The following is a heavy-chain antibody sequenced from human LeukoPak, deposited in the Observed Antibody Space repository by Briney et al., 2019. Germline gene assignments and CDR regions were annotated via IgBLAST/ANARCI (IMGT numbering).Heavy chain of an antibody. CDR3: AKVGGRWLQHLGDFDY. J-gene: IGHJ4*02. CDR1: GFTFSSYA. D-gene: IGHD5-24*01. V-gene: IGHV3-30-3*01. CDR2: ISYDGSNK. Sequence: GGSLRLSCAASGFTFSSYAMHWVRQAPGKGLEWVAVISYDGSNKYYADSVKGRFTISRDNSKNTLYLQMNSLRAEDTAVYYCAKVGGRWLQHLGDFDYWGQGTLVTVSS.